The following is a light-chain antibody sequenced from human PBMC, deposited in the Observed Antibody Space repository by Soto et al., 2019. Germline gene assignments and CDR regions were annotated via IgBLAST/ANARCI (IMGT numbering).Light chain of an antibody. CDR3: QQHNSYRIT. V-gene: IGKV1-17*01. CDR2: AAS. CDR1: QSIRRD. J-gene: IGKJ4*01. Sequence: DIQLTQSPSSLSASVGDRVSITCRARQSIRRDLGWYQQPPGKAPTLLIYAASSMHSGVPSRFSGSGSGTEFTITISRPQNDDFATYHRQQHNSYRITFGRGTKV.